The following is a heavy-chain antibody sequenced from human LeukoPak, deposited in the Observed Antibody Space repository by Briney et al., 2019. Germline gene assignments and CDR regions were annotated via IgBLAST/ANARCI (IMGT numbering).Heavy chain of an antibody. CDR3: TSRYGHFDY. J-gene: IGHJ4*02. Sequence: GGSLRLSCAASGFTFSNAWMTWVRQAPGKGLEWVGRIKSKTYGGTTDYAAPVKGRFTISRDDSKNTLYLQMNSLKPEDTAMYYCTSRYGHFDYWGQGTLVTVSS. D-gene: IGHD4-17*01. CDR1: GFTFSNAW. V-gene: IGHV3-15*01. CDR2: IKSKTYGGTT.